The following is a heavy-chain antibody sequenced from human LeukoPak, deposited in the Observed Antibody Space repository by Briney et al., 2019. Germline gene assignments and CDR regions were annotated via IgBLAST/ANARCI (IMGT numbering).Heavy chain of an antibody. J-gene: IGHJ4*02. D-gene: IGHD1-1*01. CDR1: GDSVSSNSAA. CDR3: ARWQHDTAFFDY. Sequence: SQTLSLTCAISGDSVSSNSAAWNWIRQSPSRGLEWLGRTSYRSKWYNNYAVSVKSRITINPDTSKNQFSLQLKSVTTEDTAVYYCARWQHDTAFFDYWGQGTLVTVSS. CDR2: TSYRSKWYN. V-gene: IGHV6-1*01.